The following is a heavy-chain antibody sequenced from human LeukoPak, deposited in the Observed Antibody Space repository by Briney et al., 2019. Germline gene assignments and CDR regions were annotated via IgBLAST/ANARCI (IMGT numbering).Heavy chain of an antibody. CDR1: GFTFSSYA. J-gene: IGHJ4*02. CDR3: ARDRYYYDSSGSIRFDY. V-gene: IGHV4-4*07. D-gene: IGHD3-22*01. Sequence: GSLRLSCAASGFTFSSYAMSWIRQPAGKGLEWIGRIYTSGSTNYNPSLKSRVTMSVDTSKNQFSLKLSSVTAADTAVYYCARDRYYYDSSGSIRFDYWGQGTLVTASS. CDR2: IYTSGST.